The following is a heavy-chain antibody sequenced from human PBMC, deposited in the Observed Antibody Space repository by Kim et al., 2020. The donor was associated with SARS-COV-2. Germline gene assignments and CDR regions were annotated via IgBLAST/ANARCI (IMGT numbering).Heavy chain of an antibody. V-gene: IGHV3-30-3*01. CDR3: ARDGDIVVVPAAMIHYYG. CDR2: ISYDGSNK. Sequence: GGSLRLSCAASGFTFSSYAMHWVRQAPGKGLEWVAVISYDGSNKYYADSVKGRFTISRDNSKNTLYLQMNSLRAEDTAVYYCARDGDIVVVPAAMIHYYG. J-gene: IGHJ6*01. D-gene: IGHD2-2*01. CDR1: GFTFSSYA.